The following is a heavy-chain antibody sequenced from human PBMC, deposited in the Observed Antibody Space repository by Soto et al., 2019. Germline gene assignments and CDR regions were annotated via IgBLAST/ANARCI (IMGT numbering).Heavy chain of an antibody. J-gene: IGHJ6*02. CDR1: GFTFSSYS. CDR3: ARDLPRPAEVRYGMDV. D-gene: IGHD1-1*01. Sequence: GGSLRLSCAASGFTFSSYSMNWVRQAPGKGLEWVSYISSSSTIYYADHVKGRFTISRDNAKNSLYLQMNSLRDEDTAVYYCARDLPRPAEVRYGMDVWGQGTTVTVSS. V-gene: IGHV3-48*02. CDR2: ISSSSTI.